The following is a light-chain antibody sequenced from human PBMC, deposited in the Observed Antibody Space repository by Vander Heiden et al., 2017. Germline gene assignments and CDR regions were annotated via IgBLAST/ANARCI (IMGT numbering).Light chain of an antibody. CDR3: QQYDNYPRT. CDR1: QAISSY. Sequence: IRMTQSPSSFSSSTGDRVTITCRASQAISSYVAWYQQKPGKAPKLLIYAASTLESGVPERFSGSGSGTDFTLTISCLQSEDFAAYYCQQYDNYPRTFGQGTKVEIK. V-gene: IGKV1-8*01. J-gene: IGKJ1*01. CDR2: AAS.